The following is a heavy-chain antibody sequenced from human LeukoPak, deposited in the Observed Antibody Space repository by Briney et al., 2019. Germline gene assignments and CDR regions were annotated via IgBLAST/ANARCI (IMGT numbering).Heavy chain of an antibody. V-gene: IGHV4-34*01. CDR2: INHSGST. CDR1: GGSFSGYY. D-gene: IGHD2-2*01. J-gene: IGHJ6*03. Sequence: SETLSLTCAVYGGSFSGYYWSWIRQPPGKGLEWIGEINHSGSTNYNPSLKSRVTISVDTSKNQFSLKLSSVTAADTAVYYCVRDHPKIVLLQYPEEEHYMDVWGKGTTVTVSS. CDR3: VRDHPKIVLLQYPEEEHYMDV.